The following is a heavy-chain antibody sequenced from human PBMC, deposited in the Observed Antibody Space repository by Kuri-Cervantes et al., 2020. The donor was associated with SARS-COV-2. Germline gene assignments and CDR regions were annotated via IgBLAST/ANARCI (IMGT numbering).Heavy chain of an antibody. Sequence: SVKVSCKASGGTFSSYAISWVRQAPGQGLEWMGGIIPIFGTANYAQKSQGRVTITADESTSTAYMELSSLRSEDTAVYYCETYYDFGSGYYTGDFYYGMDVWGQGTTVTVSS. V-gene: IGHV1-69*13. CDR1: GGTFSSYA. J-gene: IGHJ6*02. D-gene: IGHD3-3*01. CDR3: ETYYDFGSGYYTGDFYYGMDV. CDR2: IIPIFGTA.